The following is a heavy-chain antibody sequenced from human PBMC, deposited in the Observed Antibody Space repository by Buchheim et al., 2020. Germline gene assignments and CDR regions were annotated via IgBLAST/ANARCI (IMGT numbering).Heavy chain of an antibody. V-gene: IGHV3-30*18. D-gene: IGHD3-3*01. CDR3: AKDFRTILGVAEDRFYYYYGMDV. CDR2: ISYDGSNK. CDR1: GFTFSSYG. J-gene: IGHJ6*02. Sequence: QVQLVESGGGVVQPGRSLRLSCAASGFTFSSYGMHWVRQAPGKGLEWVAVISYDGSNKYYADSVKGRFTISRDNSKNTLYLQMNSLRAEDTAVYYCAKDFRTILGVAEDRFYYYYGMDVWGQGTT.